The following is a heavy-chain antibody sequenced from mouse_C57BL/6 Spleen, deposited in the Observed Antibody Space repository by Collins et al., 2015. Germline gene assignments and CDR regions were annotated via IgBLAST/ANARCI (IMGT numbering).Heavy chain of an antibody. CDR1: GYTFTDYE. J-gene: IGHJ2*01. V-gene: IGHV1-15*01. D-gene: IGHD1-1*01. CDR2: IDPETGGT. CDR3: TRVEVYYYGNSPYYFDY. Sequence: QVQLQQSGAELVRPGASVTLSCKASGYTFTDYEMHWVKQTPVHGLEWIGAIDPETGGTAYNQKFKGKAKLTADKSSSTAYMELRSLPSEDSAVYYCTRVEVYYYGNSPYYFDYWGQGTTLTVSS.